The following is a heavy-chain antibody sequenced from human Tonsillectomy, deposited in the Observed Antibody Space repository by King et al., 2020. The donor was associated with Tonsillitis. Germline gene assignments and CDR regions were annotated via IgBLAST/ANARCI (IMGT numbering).Heavy chain of an antibody. D-gene: IGHD6-19*01. CDR1: GGSFSSYY. CDR3: ARGYGSGWGGYSYAMDV. V-gene: IGHV4-34*01. J-gene: IGHJ6*02. CDR2: IHHSGRT. Sequence: VQLQQWGAGLLKPSETLSLTCAVYGGSFSSYYWSWIRQPPGTGLEWIGEIHHSGRTKYNPSLKSRVTLSIDTSKNQFSLTLTSVPAADTAVYFCARGYGSGWGGYSYAMDVWGQGTTVTVS.